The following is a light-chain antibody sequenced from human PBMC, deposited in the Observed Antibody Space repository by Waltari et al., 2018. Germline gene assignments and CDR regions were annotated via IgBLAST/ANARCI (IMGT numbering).Light chain of an antibody. CDR3: NTRDISGDHLV. V-gene: IGLV3-19*01. Sequence: SSEMTQEPAVSVALGQTVRITCQGGGLRTFYVNWYQQKPGQAPLLVIYDENNRPSGIPDRFSGSRSGNTASLTISGAQAEDEADYYCNTRDISGDHLVFGSGTKVTVL. CDR2: DEN. CDR1: GLRTFY. J-gene: IGLJ1*01.